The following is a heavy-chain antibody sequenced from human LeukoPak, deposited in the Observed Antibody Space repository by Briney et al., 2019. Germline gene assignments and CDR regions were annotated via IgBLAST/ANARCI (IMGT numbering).Heavy chain of an antibody. V-gene: IGHV4-61*02. Sequence: SETLSLTCTISGHPIRSSSYYRSRIRQPAGKVLEWIERIYTTGSTNYSPSLKSRLSISVDTSKNQFSLKPRSVTAADTAVYYCARIKCGGECRGYYYYYHMDVWGKGTTVTISS. D-gene: IGHD2-21*01. CDR1: GHPIRSSSYY. CDR3: ARIKCGGECRGYYYYYHMDV. CDR2: IYTTGST. J-gene: IGHJ6*03.